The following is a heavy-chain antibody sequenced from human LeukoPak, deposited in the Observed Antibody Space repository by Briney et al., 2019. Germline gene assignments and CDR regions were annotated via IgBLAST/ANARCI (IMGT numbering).Heavy chain of an antibody. D-gene: IGHD1-26*01. Sequence: GGSLRLSCAASGFTFSSYAMSWVRQAPGKGLEWVSVIGGSGGSTYYADSVKGRFTISRDNSKNTLYLQMNSLRAEDTAVYYCAKGLSYHIDYWGQGTLVTVSS. V-gene: IGHV3-23*01. CDR1: GFTFSSYA. J-gene: IGHJ4*02. CDR3: AKGLSYHIDY. CDR2: IGGSGGST.